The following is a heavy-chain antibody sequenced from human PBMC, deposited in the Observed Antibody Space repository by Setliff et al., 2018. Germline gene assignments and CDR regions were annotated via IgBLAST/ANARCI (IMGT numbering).Heavy chain of an antibody. CDR2: INQDGNDK. CDR1: GFTLSDHY. J-gene: IGHJ5*02. Sequence: PGGSLRLSCAASGFTLSDHYIDWVRQAPGKGLECVAVINQDGNDKYYVDSAKGRFTISRDNAKSSLYLQLNYLRVEDTAVYYCARARDRTMVDPWGQGTQVTVSS. V-gene: IGHV3-7*01. D-gene: IGHD3-10*01. CDR3: ARARDRTMVDP.